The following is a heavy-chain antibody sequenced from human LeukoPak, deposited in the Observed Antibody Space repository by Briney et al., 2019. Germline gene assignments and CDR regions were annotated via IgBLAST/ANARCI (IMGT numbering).Heavy chain of an antibody. CDR3: ARVTGYMIEDYFDY. CDR1: GGSISSYY. J-gene: IGHJ4*02. V-gene: IGHV4-4*07. D-gene: IGHD3-22*01. CDR2: IYTSGST. Sequence: PSETLSLTCTVSGGSISSYYWSWIRQPAGKGLEWIGRIYTSGSTNYNPSLKSRVTMSVDTSKNQFSLKLTSVTAADTAVYYCARVTGYMIEDYFDYWGQGTLVTVSS.